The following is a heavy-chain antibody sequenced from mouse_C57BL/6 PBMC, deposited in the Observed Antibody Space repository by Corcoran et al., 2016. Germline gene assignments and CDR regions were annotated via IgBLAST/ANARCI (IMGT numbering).Heavy chain of an antibody. D-gene: IGHD1-1*01. Sequence: EVQLHQSGPVLVKPWASVKMSCKSSGYTFTDSYMNWVKQSHGKSLEWIGVINPYNGGTSYNQKFKGKATLTVDKSSSTAYMELNSLTSEDSAVYYCARSSGSSLYYFDYWGQGTTLTVSS. CDR3: ARSSGSSLYYFDY. V-gene: IGHV1-19*01. J-gene: IGHJ2*01. CDR1: GYTFTDSY. CDR2: INPYNGGT.